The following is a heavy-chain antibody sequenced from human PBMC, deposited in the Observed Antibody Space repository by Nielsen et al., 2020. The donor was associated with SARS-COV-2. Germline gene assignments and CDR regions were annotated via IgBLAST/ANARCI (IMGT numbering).Heavy chain of an antibody. Sequence: LRLSCAVSGYSISSSNWWGWIRQPPGKGLEWIGYIYYSGSTYYNPSLKSRVTMSVDTSKNQFSLKLSSVTAADTAVYYCARENWNDASFDYWGQGTLVTVSS. CDR2: IYYSGST. CDR3: ARENWNDASFDY. J-gene: IGHJ4*02. CDR1: GYSISSSNW. D-gene: IGHD1-1*01. V-gene: IGHV4-28*03.